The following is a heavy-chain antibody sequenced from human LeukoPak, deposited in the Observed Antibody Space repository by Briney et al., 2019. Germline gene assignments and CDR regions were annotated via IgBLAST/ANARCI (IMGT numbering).Heavy chain of an antibody. V-gene: IGHV4-34*01. Sequence: SETLSLTCAVYGGSFSGYYWSWIRQPPGKGLEWIGEINHSGSTNYNPSLKSRVTISVDTPKNQFSLKPSSVTAADTAVYYCARIGSTSPSFDPWGQGTLVTVSS. CDR2: INHSGST. CDR3: ARIGSTSPSFDP. D-gene: IGHD2-2*01. J-gene: IGHJ5*02. CDR1: GGSFSGYY.